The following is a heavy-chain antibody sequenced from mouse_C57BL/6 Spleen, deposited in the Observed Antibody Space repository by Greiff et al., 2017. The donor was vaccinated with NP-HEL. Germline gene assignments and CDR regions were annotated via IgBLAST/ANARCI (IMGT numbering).Heavy chain of an antibody. V-gene: IGHV5-9-1*02. Sequence: DVMLVESGEGLVKPGGSLKLSCAASGFTFSSYAMSWVRQTPEKRLEWVAYISSGGDYIYYADTVQGPFTISRDNARNTLYLQMSSLKSEDTAMYYCTRVPPHYYGSSLGYAMDYWGQGTSVTVSS. CDR1: GFTFSSYA. J-gene: IGHJ4*01. CDR2: ISSGGDYI. D-gene: IGHD1-1*01. CDR3: TRVPPHYYGSSLGYAMDY.